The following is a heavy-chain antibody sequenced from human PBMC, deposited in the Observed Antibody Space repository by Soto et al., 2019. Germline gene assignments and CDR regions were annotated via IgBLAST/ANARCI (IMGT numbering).Heavy chain of an antibody. CDR2: ISPSGDTT. V-gene: IGHV3-23*01. Sequence: VGSLRLSCATSGFTFTAYDLTWVRQAPGKGLDWVSGISPSGDTTYYADSVKGRFTISRDNSKTVLYLQMNSLRAEDTAVYYFAFKGTANPFYWGQGTLVTVSS. CDR1: GFTFTAYD. D-gene: IGHD2-21*02. J-gene: IGHJ4*02. CDR3: AFKGTANPFY.